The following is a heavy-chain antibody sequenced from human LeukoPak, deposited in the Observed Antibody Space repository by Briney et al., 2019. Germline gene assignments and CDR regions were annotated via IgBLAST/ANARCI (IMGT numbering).Heavy chain of an antibody. CDR3: ARDSVMGAK. V-gene: IGHV1-2*06. CDR1: GYTLTGYY. J-gene: IGHJ4*02. D-gene: IGHD1-26*01. Sequence: GAPVKVSCKASGYTLTGYYMHWVRQAPGQGLEWMGRINPNTGGTNYAQKFQGRVTMTRDTSISTAYLDLTSLRSDDTAVYYCARDSVMGAKWGQGTLVTVSS. CDR2: INPNTGGT.